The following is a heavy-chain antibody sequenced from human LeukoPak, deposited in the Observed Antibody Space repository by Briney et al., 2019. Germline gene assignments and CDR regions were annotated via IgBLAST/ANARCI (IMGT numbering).Heavy chain of an antibody. D-gene: IGHD6-6*01. Sequence: PSQTLSLTCTVSGVSISSGSYYWSWIRQPPGKGLEWIGYIYYSGNINYNPSLKSRVTISVNTSKNQFSLKLSSVTAADTAVYYCASSGVVSSSGWFDPWGQGTLVTVSS. CDR3: ASSGVVSSSGWFDP. V-gene: IGHV4-61*01. J-gene: IGHJ5*02. CDR1: GVSISSGSYY. CDR2: IYYSGNI.